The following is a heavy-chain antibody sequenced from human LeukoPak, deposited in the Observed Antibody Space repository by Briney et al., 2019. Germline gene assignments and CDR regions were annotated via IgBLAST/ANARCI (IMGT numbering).Heavy chain of an antibody. CDR1: GFTFADYA. J-gene: IGHJ4*02. V-gene: IGHV3-9*01. D-gene: IGHD3-10*01. CDR3: AKDGQARYYYGSESCPVG. CDR2: ISLNSGSI. Sequence: PGGSLRLSCAASGFTFADYAMHWVRQAPGGGLEWVSGISLNSGSIDYADSVKGRFTISRDNAKNSLYLQMNSLRAEDTALYNCAKDGQARYYYGSESCPVGWGQGTLVTVPS.